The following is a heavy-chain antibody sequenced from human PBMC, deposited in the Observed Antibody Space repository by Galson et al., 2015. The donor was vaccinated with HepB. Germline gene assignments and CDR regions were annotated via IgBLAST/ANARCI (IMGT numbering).Heavy chain of an antibody. J-gene: IGHJ4*02. CDR3: ARQWITPDY. CDR1: GYSFTNYW. Sequence: QSGAEVKKPGESLKISCQGSGYSFTNYWIGWVRQMPGKGLEWMGIIYPDDSDTRYSPSFQGQITISADKSISTAYLQWSSLKASDSAMYFCARQWITPDYWGQGTLVTVSS. D-gene: IGHD2-15*01. CDR2: IYPDDSDT. V-gene: IGHV5-51*01.